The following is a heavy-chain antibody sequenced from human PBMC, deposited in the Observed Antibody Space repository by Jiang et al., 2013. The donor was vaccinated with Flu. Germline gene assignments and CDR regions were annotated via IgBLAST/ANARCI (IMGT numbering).Heavy chain of an antibody. CDR2: IQPSGGST. CDR1: GYTVTTYY. Sequence: GAEVKKPGASVKVSCKASGYTVTTYYIHWVRQAPGQGLEWMGVIQPSGGSTNYAQSFQGRLTLTRDTSTSTVYMDLSSLRSEDTAVYYCAVDFWSGTSRFDPWGQGTLVTVSS. J-gene: IGHJ5*02. D-gene: IGHD3-3*01. V-gene: IGHV1-46*01. CDR3: AVDFWSGTSRFDP.